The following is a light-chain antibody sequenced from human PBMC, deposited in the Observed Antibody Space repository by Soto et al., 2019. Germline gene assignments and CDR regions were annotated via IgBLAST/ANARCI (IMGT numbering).Light chain of an antibody. CDR1: QSVRSY. CDR2: ATP. CDR3: QQTYSAPPWT. V-gene: IGKV1-39*01. Sequence: DIQMTQSPSSLSASVGDTITITCRASQSVRSYLNWYRQKPGKDPNLLIYATPSFQTQVPSRFSGSGAETHVTLTITSLQPEDFVTYFCQQTYSAPPWTFGPGTKVDIK. J-gene: IGKJ1*01.